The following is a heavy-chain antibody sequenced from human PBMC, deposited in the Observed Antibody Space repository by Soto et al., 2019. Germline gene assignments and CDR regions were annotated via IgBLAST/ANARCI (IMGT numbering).Heavy chain of an antibody. D-gene: IGHD6-6*01. CDR1: GFTFRTYV. CDR2: INGGGSLS. J-gene: IGHJ3*02. Sequence: HPGGSLRLSCAASGFTFRTYVMSWVRQPPGKGLEWVSAINGGGSLSSYADAVKGRFTISRDNSKNTLYLQMDSLGAEDTAVYYCAKPRSSTSSFEVFDMWGQGTMVTVSS. V-gene: IGHV3-23*01. CDR3: AKPRSSTSSFEVFDM.